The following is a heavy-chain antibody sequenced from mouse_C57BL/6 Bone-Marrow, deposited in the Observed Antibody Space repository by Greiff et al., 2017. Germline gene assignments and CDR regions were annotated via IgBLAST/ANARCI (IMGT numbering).Heavy chain of an antibody. Sequence: VQLKESVAELVRPGASVKLSCTASGFNIKNTYMHWVKQRPEQGLEWIGRIDPANGNTKYAPKFQGKATITADTSSNTAYLQLSSLTSEDTAIYYCAREPIPYYYGSSYGFFAYWGQGTLVTVSA. D-gene: IGHD1-1*01. J-gene: IGHJ3*01. CDR1: GFNIKNTY. V-gene: IGHV14-3*01. CDR2: IDPANGNT. CDR3: AREPIPYYYGSSYGFFAY.